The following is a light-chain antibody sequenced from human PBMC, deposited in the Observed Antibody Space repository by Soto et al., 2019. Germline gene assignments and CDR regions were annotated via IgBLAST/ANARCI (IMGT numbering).Light chain of an antibody. CDR3: QQYGSWA. J-gene: IGKJ1*01. CDR2: GTT. CDR1: QSVTSRS. Sequence: EILLTQSPGTLSLFPGDRATLSCRARQSVTSRSLAWYQQKPGQPPRLLIYGTTRRATGIPDRFSGSGSGTDFTLTISRLEPEDFAVYYCQQYGSWAFGPGTKVEIK. V-gene: IGKV3-20*01.